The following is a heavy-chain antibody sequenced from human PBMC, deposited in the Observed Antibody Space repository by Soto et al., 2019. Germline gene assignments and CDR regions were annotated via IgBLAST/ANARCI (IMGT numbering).Heavy chain of an antibody. CDR3: ARVPIPVTTDYYYYMDV. CDR2: IYYSGST. V-gene: IGHV4-59*01. Sequence: SETLSLTCTVSGGSISTYYWSWIRQPPGKGLEWIGYIYYSGSTNYNPSLKSRVTISVDTSKNQFSLKLSSVTAADTAVYYCARVPIPVTTDYYYYMDVWGKGTTVTVSS. CDR1: GGSISTYY. D-gene: IGHD4-17*01. J-gene: IGHJ6*03.